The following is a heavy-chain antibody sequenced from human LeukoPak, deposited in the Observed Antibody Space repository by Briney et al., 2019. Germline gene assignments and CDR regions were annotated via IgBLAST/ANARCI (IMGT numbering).Heavy chain of an antibody. CDR2: IYYSGST. V-gene: IGHV4-31*03. J-gene: IGHJ4*02. CDR1: GGSISSGGYS. D-gene: IGHD3-22*01. Sequence: SETLSLTCTVSGGSISSGGYSWSWIRQHPGKGLEWIGYIYYSGSTYYNPSLKSRVTISVDTSKNQFSLKLSSVTAADTAVYYCARYDSSGYYYVDYWGQGTLVTVSS. CDR3: ARYDSSGYYYVDY.